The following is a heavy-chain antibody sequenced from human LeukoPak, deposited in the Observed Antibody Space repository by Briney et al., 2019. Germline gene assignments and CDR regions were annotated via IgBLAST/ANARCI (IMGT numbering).Heavy chain of an antibody. Sequence: SETLSLTCTVSGYSISSGYYWGWIRQSPGKGLEWIGSIYNSGSTYYNPSLKSRVTISIDTSKNQFSLKLSSVTAADTAVYYCASFYCSGGSCYQYFSYYYMDVWGKGTTVTISS. CDR1: GYSISSGYY. CDR2: IYNSGST. CDR3: ASFYCSGGSCYQYFSYYYMDV. V-gene: IGHV4-38-2*02. D-gene: IGHD2-15*01. J-gene: IGHJ6*03.